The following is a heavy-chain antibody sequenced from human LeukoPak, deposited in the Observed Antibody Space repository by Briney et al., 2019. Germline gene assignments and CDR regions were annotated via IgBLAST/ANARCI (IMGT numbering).Heavy chain of an antibody. CDR2: IYYSGST. D-gene: IGHD2-2*01. Sequence: SQTLSLTCTVSGGSISSGDYCWSWIRQPPGRGLEWIGYIYYSGSTYYNPSLKSRVTISVDTSKNQFSLKLSSVTAADTAVYYCAREYCSSTSCYCDVWGQGTTVTVSS. CDR3: AREYCSSTSCYCDV. J-gene: IGHJ6*02. V-gene: IGHV4-30-4*01. CDR1: GGSISSGDYC.